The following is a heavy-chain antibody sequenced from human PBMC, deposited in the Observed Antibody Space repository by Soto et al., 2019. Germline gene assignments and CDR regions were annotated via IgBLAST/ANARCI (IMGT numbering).Heavy chain of an antibody. CDR3: ATTLGWPYYDSSGYYYRTDY. D-gene: IGHD3-22*01. CDR1: GGTFSSYA. V-gene: IGHV1-69*06. CDR2: IIPIFGTA. J-gene: IGHJ4*02. Sequence: SVKVSCKASGGTFSSYAISWVRQAPGQGLEWMGGIIPIFGTANYAQKFQGRVTITADKSTSTAYMELSSLRSEDTAVYYCATTLGWPYYDSSGYYYRTDYWGQATLVTVSS.